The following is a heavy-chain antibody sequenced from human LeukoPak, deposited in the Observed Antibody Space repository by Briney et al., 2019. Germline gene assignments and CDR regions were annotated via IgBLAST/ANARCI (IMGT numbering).Heavy chain of an antibody. CDR2: VYSGGTT. Sequence: SETLSLTCSVSGGSTSTHYWTWIRQPAGKGLEWIGRVYSGGTTNYTPSPKSRVTMSVDTSPHQFSLSLSPVTAADTAVYYCARGGAYYFSFDSWGQGILVTVSS. CDR3: ARGGAYYFSFDS. CDR1: GGSTSTHY. J-gene: IGHJ4*02. D-gene: IGHD3-22*01. V-gene: IGHV4-4*07.